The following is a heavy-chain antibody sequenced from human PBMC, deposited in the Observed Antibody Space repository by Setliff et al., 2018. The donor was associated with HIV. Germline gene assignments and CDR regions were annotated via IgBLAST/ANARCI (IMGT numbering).Heavy chain of an antibody. D-gene: IGHD3-10*01. CDR1: GGTFSSYA. Sequence: SVKVSCKASGGTFSSYAISWVRQAPGQGLEWIGGIIPIFGTANYAQKFQGRVTITTDESTGTAHMELRSLTSEDTAAYYCTRGALYGLFEFWGPGTLVTVSS. CDR3: TRGALYGLFEF. J-gene: IGHJ4*02. CDR2: IIPIFGTA. V-gene: IGHV1-69*05.